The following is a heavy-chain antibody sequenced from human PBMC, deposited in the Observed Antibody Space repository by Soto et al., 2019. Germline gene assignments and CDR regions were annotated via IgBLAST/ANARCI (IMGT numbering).Heavy chain of an antibody. J-gene: IGHJ4*02. V-gene: IGHV3-23*01. CDR3: AKDRLAGNFDY. CDR1: GYSCNRYS. Sequence: GGSLRLSRAASGYSCNRYSMNWVRQAPGKGLEWVATISATGGSTYYADSVKGRFTISRDNSKNTLYLQMNGLRVEDTAVYYCAKDRLAGNFDYWGQGTQVTVSS. CDR2: ISATGGST.